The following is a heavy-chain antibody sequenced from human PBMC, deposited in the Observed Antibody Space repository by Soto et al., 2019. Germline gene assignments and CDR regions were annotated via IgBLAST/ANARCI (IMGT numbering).Heavy chain of an antibody. D-gene: IGHD3-3*01. CDR1: GDSITSPSSS. CDR3: AIVTRFTAPCFLHDS. CDR2: IYQNGNT. V-gene: IGHV4-30-2*02. Sequence: SETLSLTCIVSGDSITSPSSSWTWFRQPPRKSLEWIGYIYQNGNTYYNPSVKGRVTMSVDRSKNQFSLRLQSVTAADTAVYYCAIVTRFTAPCFLHDSWGQG. J-gene: IGHJ1*01.